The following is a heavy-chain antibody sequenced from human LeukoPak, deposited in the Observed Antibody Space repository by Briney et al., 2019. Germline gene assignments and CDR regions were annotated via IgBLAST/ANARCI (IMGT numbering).Heavy chain of an antibody. V-gene: IGHV3-30*03. CDR3: VRSPYLGSGRYAFDV. D-gene: IGHD3-10*01. Sequence: GRSLRLSCAASGFIFSNYAMHWVRQAPGKGLDWVALISYDGSLKYYADSVKGRFTFSRDNSKNTLYLQMNSLRVEDTAVFYCVRSPYLGSGRYAFDVWGQGTMVTVSS. CDR1: GFIFSNYA. J-gene: IGHJ3*01. CDR2: ISYDGSLK.